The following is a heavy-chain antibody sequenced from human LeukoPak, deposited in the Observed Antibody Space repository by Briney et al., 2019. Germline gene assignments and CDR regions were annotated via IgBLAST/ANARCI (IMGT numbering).Heavy chain of an antibody. J-gene: IGHJ4*02. CDR2: IYHSGST. D-gene: IGHD4/OR15-4a*01. CDR3: ASLSVWQANDY. Sequence: SETLSFTCAVSGGSISSGGYSWSWIRQPPGKGLEWIGYIYHSGSTYYNPSLKSQVTISVDRSKNQFSLKLSSVTAADTAVYYCASLSVWQANDYWGQGTLVTVSS. V-gene: IGHV4-30-2*01. CDR1: GGSISSGGYS.